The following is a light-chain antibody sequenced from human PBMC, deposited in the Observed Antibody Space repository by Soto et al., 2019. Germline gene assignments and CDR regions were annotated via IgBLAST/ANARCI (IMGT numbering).Light chain of an antibody. Sequence: QSALTQPASVSGSPGQSITISCTGTSSDIGGYRYVSWYQQHPGKAPKLMIHEVSNRPSGVSSRFSGSKSGNTASLTIFGLQAEDEAEYDCSSYASTNTLIFGGGTKLTVL. CDR2: EVS. J-gene: IGLJ2*01. V-gene: IGLV2-14*03. CDR1: SSDIGGYRY. CDR3: SSYASTNTLI.